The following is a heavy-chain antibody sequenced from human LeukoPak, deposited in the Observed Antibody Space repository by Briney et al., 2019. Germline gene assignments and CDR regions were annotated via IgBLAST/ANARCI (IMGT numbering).Heavy chain of an antibody. Sequence: GGSLRLSCSASGFTFSDYWMMWVRQAPGKGLEWIASTGLSSTYIGYADSVKGRFTISRDNAENSVYLQMNSLRAEDTAVYFCARERSYCSGATCSLDLWGQGTLVTVSS. CDR1: GFTFSDYW. J-gene: IGHJ5*02. CDR2: TGLSSTYI. CDR3: ARERSYCSGATCSLDL. D-gene: IGHD2-15*01. V-gene: IGHV3-21*01.